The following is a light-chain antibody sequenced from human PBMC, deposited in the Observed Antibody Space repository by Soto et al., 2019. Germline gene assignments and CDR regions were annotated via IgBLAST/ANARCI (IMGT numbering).Light chain of an antibody. CDR3: QQYKSYSFT. J-gene: IGKJ3*01. CDR2: DAS. V-gene: IGKV1-5*01. Sequence: DIQMTQSPSTLSASVGDRVTITCRASESISSWLAWYQQKPGKAPKLLIYDASSLESGVPSRCSGSGSGTEFTLTISSLQPDDFATYDCQQYKSYSFTFGPGTKVDIK. CDR1: ESISSW.